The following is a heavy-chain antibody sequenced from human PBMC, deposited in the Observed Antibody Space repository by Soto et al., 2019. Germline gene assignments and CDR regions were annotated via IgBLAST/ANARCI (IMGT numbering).Heavy chain of an antibody. D-gene: IGHD2-15*01. V-gene: IGHV1-18*01. Sequence: RASVKVSCKASGYTFTSYGISWVRQAPGQGLEWMGWISAYNGNTNYAQKLQGRVTMTTDTSTSTAYMELRSLRSDDTAVYYCAHGYCSGGSCYLNAFDIWGQGTMVTVSS. CDR1: GYTFTSYG. CDR2: ISAYNGNT. J-gene: IGHJ3*02. CDR3: AHGYCSGGSCYLNAFDI.